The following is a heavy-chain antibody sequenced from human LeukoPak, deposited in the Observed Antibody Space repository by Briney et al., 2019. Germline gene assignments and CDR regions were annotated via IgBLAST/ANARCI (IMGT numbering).Heavy chain of an antibody. D-gene: IGHD5-18*01. CDR3: ARTRDTAMVSFDY. Sequence: SETLSLTCTVSGGSISSSSYYWGWIRQPPGKGLEWIGSIYYSGSTYYNPSLKSRVTISVDTSKNQFSLKLSSVTAADTAVYYCARTRDTAMVSFDYWGQGTLVTVSS. CDR1: GGSISSSSYY. CDR2: IYYSGST. V-gene: IGHV4-39*01. J-gene: IGHJ4*02.